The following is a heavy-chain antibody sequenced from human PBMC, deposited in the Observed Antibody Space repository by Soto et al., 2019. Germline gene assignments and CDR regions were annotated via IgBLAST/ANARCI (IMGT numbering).Heavy chain of an antibody. V-gene: IGHV3-7*05. CDR1: GFTFSTHW. Sequence: EVQLVESGGDLVQPGGSLRLSCAASGFTFSTHWMSWVRQAPGKGLEWVANIKEDGSESYYADSVKGRFTISRDNAKNSLYLQMNGLRVEDKALYYCAKDVRWGQGTLVTVSS. CDR2: IKEDGSES. CDR3: AKDVR. J-gene: IGHJ4*02.